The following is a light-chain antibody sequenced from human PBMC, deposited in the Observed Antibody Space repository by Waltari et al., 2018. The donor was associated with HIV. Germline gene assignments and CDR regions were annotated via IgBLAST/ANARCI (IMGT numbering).Light chain of an antibody. J-gene: IGKJ2*01. Sequence: EIVLTQSPGTLSLSPGERAILSCRASQSVSSYLAWYQQRPGQAPRLLIYAASTRATGIPDRFRGSGSRTDFTLTITILQPEDFAVYYCQQYSTSLYTFGQGTKLE. CDR3: QQYSTSLYT. CDR2: AAS. V-gene: IGKV3-20*01. CDR1: QSVSSY.